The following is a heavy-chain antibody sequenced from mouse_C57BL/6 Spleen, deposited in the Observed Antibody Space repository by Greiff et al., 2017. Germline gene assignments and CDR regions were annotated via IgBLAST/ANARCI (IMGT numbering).Heavy chain of an antibody. CDR2: IYPGSGNT. CDR1: GYSFTSYY. CDR3: AREETTGVAEWYFDV. Sequence: QVQLQQSGPELVKPGASVKISCKASGYSFTSYYIHWVKQRPGQGLAWIGWIYPGSGNTKYTEKFKGKATMTADTSSSTAYMQLSSLTSEDSAVYYGAREETTGVAEWYFDVWGKGTTVTVSS. J-gene: IGHJ1*03. V-gene: IGHV1-66*01. D-gene: IGHD1-1*01.